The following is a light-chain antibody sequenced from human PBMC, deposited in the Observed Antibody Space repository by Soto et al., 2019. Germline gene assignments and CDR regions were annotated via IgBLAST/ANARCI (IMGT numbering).Light chain of an antibody. CDR3: QHFGRSPLT. V-gene: IGKV3-20*01. CDR2: GAS. J-gene: IGKJ4*01. Sequence: EIVLTQSPGTLSLSPGERATLSCRASQSVSSSYLAWYQQKPGQAPRLLIYGASSRATGIPDRFSVSGSGTDFSLTISRLEPEDFAVYYCQHFGRSPLTFGGGTKVEIK. CDR1: QSVSSSY.